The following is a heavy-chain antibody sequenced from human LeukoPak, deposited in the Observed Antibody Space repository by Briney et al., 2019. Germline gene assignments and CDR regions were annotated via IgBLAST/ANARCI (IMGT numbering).Heavy chain of an antibody. CDR2: IYHSGST. J-gene: IGHJ4*02. CDR1: GYSISSGYY. Sequence: TPSETLSLTCTVSGYSISSGYYWGWIRQPPGKGLEWIGSIYHSGSTYYNPSLKSRVTISVDTSKNQFSLKLSSVTAADTAVYYCARAVVAPSSMDYWGQGTLVTVSS. CDR3: ARAVVAPSSMDY. D-gene: IGHD2-15*01. V-gene: IGHV4-38-2*02.